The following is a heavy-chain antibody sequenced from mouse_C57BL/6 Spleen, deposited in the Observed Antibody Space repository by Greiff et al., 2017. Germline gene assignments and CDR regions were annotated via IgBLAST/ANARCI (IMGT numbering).Heavy chain of an antibody. D-gene: IGHD1-1*01. J-gene: IGHJ2*01. Sequence: VQLVESGAELVRPGASVKLSCKASGYTFTDYYINWVKQRPGQGLEWIARIYPGSGNTYYNEKFKGKATLTAGKSSSTAYMQLSSLTSEDSAVYFCAREDYYGSSLFDYWGQGTTLTVSS. CDR3: AREDYYGSSLFDY. CDR2: IYPGSGNT. CDR1: GYTFTDYY. V-gene: IGHV1-76*01.